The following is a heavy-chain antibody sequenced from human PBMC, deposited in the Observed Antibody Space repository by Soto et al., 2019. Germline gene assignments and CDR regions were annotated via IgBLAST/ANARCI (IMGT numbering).Heavy chain of an antibody. J-gene: IGHJ4*02. D-gene: IGHD1-1*01. V-gene: IGHV3-21*01. CDR2: ISSSSSYI. CDR3: ASANTNYFDY. Sequence: PGGSLRLSCAASGFTFSSYSMNWVRPAPGKGLEWVSSISSSSSYIYYADSVKGRFTISRDNAKNSLYLQMNSLRAEDTAVYYCASANTNYFDYWGQGTLVTVSS. CDR1: GFTFSSYS.